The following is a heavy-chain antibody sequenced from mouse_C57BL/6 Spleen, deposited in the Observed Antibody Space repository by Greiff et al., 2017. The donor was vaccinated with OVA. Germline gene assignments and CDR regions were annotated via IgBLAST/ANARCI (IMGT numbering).Heavy chain of an antibody. Sequence: EVKVEESGGGLVQPGGSMKLSCVASGFTFSNYWMNWVRQSPEKGLEWVAQIRLKSDNYATHYAESVKGRFTISRDDSKSSVYLQMNNLRAEDTGIYYCTGDWDGFAYWGQGTLVTVSA. V-gene: IGHV6-3*01. J-gene: IGHJ3*01. CDR1: GFTFSNYW. CDR2: IRLKSDNYAT. CDR3: TGDWDGFAY. D-gene: IGHD4-1*01.